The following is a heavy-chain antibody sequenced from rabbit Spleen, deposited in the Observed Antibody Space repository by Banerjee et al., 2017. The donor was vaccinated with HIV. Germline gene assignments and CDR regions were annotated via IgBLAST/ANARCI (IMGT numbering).Heavy chain of an antibody. CDR2: IEPSDGDT. Sequence: ELVESGGGLVQPGESLKLSCKASGFDLSNYGVSWVRQAPGKGLEWIGYIEPSDGDTYYANWVNGRFSISRENTHNTLYLQLSSLTAADTATYFCVRDQAGYAGYGPYYFYLWGPGTLVTVS. CDR3: VRDQAGYAGYGPYYFYL. D-gene: IGHD7-1*01. V-gene: IGHV1S47*01. J-gene: IGHJ4*01. CDR1: GFDLSNYG.